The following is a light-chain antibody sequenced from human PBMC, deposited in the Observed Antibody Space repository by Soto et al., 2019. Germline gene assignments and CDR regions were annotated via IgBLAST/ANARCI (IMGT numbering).Light chain of an antibody. V-gene: IGLV2-23*01. Sequence: QSALTQPASVSGSPGQSITISCTGTSSYVGSYNLVSWYQQHPGKAPKLMIYEGSKRPSGVSNRFSGSKSGNTASLTISGLQAEDEADYYCCSYAGSAVFGGGTQLTV. CDR1: SSYVGSYNL. CDR2: EGS. CDR3: CSYAGSAV. J-gene: IGLJ7*01.